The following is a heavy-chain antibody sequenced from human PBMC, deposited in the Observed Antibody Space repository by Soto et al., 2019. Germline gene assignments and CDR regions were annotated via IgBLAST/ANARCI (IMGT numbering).Heavy chain of an antibody. J-gene: IGHJ4*02. V-gene: IGHV3-23*01. CDR2: ISGSGGST. Sequence: GGSLRLSCAASGFTFSSYAMSWVRQAPGKGLEWVSAISGSGGSTYYADSVKGRFTISRDNSKNTLYLQMNSLRAGDTAVYYCAKVPMTTVTIYYFDYWGQGTLVTVSS. CDR1: GFTFSSYA. CDR3: AKVPMTTVTIYYFDY. D-gene: IGHD4-17*01.